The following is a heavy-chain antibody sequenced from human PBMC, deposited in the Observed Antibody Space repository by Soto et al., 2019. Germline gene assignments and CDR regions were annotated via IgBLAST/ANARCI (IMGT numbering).Heavy chain of an antibody. J-gene: IGHJ4*02. Sequence: GESLKISCAASGFTFSNAWMSWVRQVPGKGLEAISAVSTSGRSTYYADSVKDRFTISRDNSKNTLFLQMGSLRPEDTAIYYCVKQAHGLDGVAFDYWGQGTQVTVSS. CDR2: VSTSGRST. CDR1: GFTFSNAW. CDR3: VKQAHGLDGVAFDY. D-gene: IGHD2-15*01. V-gene: IGHV3-64D*06.